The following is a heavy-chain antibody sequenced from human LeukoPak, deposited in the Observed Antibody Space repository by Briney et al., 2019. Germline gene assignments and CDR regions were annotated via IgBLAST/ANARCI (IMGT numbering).Heavy chain of an antibody. V-gene: IGHV3-23*01. CDR2: ISGGGGTT. D-gene: IGHD6-19*01. CDR3: AKADGSAWYRGDY. Sequence: GGSLRLSCTASGFTFSSYAMSWVRQAPGKGLEWVSAISGGGGTTYYADSVKGRFTISRDNSKNTLSLQMYSLGAEDTALYYCAKADGSAWYRGDYWGQGTLVTVSS. CDR1: GFTFSSYA. J-gene: IGHJ4*02.